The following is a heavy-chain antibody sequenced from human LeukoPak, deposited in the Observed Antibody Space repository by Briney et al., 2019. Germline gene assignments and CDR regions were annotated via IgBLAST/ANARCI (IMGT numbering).Heavy chain of an antibody. J-gene: IGHJ4*02. CDR2: IYYSGST. CDR3: ARLGAARDY. Sequence: PSETLSLTCTVSGGSISSSSYYWGWIRQPPGKGLEWIGSIYYSGSTYYNPSLKSRVTISVDTSKDQFSLKLSSVTAADTAVYYCARLGAARDYWGQGTLVTVSS. CDR1: GGSISSSSYY. V-gene: IGHV4-39*07. D-gene: IGHD6-6*01.